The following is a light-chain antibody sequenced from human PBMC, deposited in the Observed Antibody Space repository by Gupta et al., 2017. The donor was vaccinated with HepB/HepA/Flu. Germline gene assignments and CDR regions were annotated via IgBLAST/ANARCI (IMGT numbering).Light chain of an antibody. V-gene: IGKV3-15*01. Sequence: DIVMTQSPATLSVSPGERVTLSCRASQSMNNKLAWYQQRPGQAPRLLLYDVSTRVTGIPDRFSGSGSGTEFTLTISSRQSEDFAVYYCQQYNHWPPGTFGQGTTVDMK. CDR1: QSMNNK. CDR3: QQYNHWPPGT. CDR2: DVS. J-gene: IGKJ1*01.